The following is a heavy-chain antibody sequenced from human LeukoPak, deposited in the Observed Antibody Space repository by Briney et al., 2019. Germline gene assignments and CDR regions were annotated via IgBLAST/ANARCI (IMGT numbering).Heavy chain of an antibody. CDR1: GYTFTSYG. CDR3: ARDSARGYDSSGLDL. Sequence: ASVKVSCKASGYTFTSYGISWVRQAPGQGLEWMGWISAYNGNTNYAQKLQGSVTMTTDTSTSTAYVELRSLRSDDTAVYYCARDSARGYDSSGLDLWGRGTLVTVSS. CDR2: ISAYNGNT. D-gene: IGHD3-22*01. V-gene: IGHV1-18*01. J-gene: IGHJ2*01.